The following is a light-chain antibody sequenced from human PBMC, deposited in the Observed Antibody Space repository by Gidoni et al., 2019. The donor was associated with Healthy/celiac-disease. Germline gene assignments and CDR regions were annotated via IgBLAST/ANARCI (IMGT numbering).Light chain of an antibody. Sequence: DIQITQSPSTLSASVGDRVTITCRASQSISSWLAWYQQKPGKAPKLLIYDASSLESGVPSRFSGSGSGTEFTLTISSLQPDDLATYYCQQYNSYSGTFGQGTKVEIK. CDR1: QSISSW. V-gene: IGKV1-5*01. CDR3: QQYNSYSGT. J-gene: IGKJ1*01. CDR2: DAS.